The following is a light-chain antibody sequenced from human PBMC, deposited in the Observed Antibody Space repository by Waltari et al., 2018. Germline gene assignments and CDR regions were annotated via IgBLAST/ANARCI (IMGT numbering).Light chain of an antibody. CDR3: QQYNEWPYT. CDR2: AAS. V-gene: IGKV3-15*01. Sequence: TVMIQSPATLSVSPGERATVSCRASQSVSNNVAWFQQTLGQAPRLLIYAASSRSTNIPGRFGGSGSVTDFTLTISSLQAEDFAVYYCQQYNEWPYTFGQGTVLEI. J-gene: IGKJ2*01. CDR1: QSVSNN.